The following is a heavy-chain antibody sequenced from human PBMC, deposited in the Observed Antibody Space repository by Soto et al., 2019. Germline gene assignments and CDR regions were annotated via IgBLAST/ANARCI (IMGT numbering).Heavy chain of an antibody. V-gene: IGHV1-46*01. CDR1: GHTFTSYF. D-gene: IGHD2-15*01. CDR2: INPSGGST. J-gene: IGHJ4*02. CDR3: ASVYCSGGGCYGIDY. Sequence: ASVKVSCKASGHTFTSYFMHWVRQAPGQGLEWMGIINPSGGSTSYAQKFQGRVTMTRDTSTSTVYMELSSLRSEDTAVYYCASVYCSGGGCYGIDYWGQGSLVTVS.